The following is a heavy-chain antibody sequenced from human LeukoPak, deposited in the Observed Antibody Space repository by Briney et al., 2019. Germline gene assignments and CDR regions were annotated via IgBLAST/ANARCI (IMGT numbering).Heavy chain of an antibody. CDR1: GGSFSGYY. J-gene: IGHJ4*02. CDR2: INHSGST. D-gene: IGHD3-22*01. V-gene: IGHV4-34*01. Sequence: SETLSLTCAVYGGSFSGYYWSWIRQPPGKGLEWIGEINHSGSTNYNPSLKSRVTISVDTSKNQFSLKLSSVTAADTAVYYCARGQMGRDSSGYYYKGSGDYWGQGTLVTVSS. CDR3: ARGQMGRDSSGYYYKGSGDY.